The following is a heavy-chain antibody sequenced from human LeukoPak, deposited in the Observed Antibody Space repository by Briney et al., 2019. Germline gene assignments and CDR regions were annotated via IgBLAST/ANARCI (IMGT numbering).Heavy chain of an antibody. CDR1: GGFISSNNW. J-gene: IGHJ4*02. V-gene: IGHV4-4*02. Sequence: SGTLSLICGVSGGFISSNNWWTWVRQPPGKGLEWIGEVHLDGRTNYKPSLQSRLTMSVDFSENHISLKLTSVTAADTAVYYCAREGGPYRPLDYSGQGTLVTVSS. CDR2: VHLDGRT. CDR3: AREGGPYRPLDY.